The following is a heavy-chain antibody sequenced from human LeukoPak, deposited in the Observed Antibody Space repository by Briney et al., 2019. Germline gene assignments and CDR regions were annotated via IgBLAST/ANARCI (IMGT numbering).Heavy chain of an antibody. V-gene: IGHV1-69*04. J-gene: IGHJ4*02. CDR2: IIPILDLT. Sequence: GSSVKVSCKASGGTLSSYPVSWVRQAPGQGLELMGRIIPILDLTNYAQRFQGRVTITADTSTSTVYMELNSLRSEDTAVYYCARVGWQVFDYWGQGTLVTVSS. CDR1: GGTLSSYP. D-gene: IGHD6-19*01. CDR3: ARVGWQVFDY.